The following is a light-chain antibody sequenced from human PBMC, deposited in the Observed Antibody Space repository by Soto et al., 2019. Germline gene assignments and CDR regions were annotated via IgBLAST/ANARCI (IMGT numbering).Light chain of an antibody. V-gene: IGLV2-23*01. Sequence: QSALTQPASVSGSPGQSITISCTGTSSDVGSYNLVSWYQQHPGKAPKLMIYEGSKRPSGVSNRFSGSKSGNTASLTISGLKAEDEDDYYCCSYAGSSTWVFGGGTQLTVL. CDR1: SSDVGSYNL. CDR3: CSYAGSSTWV. J-gene: IGLJ3*02. CDR2: EGS.